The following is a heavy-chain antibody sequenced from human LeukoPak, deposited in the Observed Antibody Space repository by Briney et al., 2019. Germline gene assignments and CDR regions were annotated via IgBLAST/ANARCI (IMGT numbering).Heavy chain of an antibody. J-gene: IGHJ4*02. CDR1: GFTFSGYG. Sequence: PGRSLRLSCAASGFTFSGYGMHWVRQAPGKGLEWVAVISYDGSNKYYADSVKGRFTISRDNSKNTLYLQMNSLRAEDTAVYYCAKDPSYGDYVGYFDYWGQGTLVTVSS. CDR3: AKDPSYGDYVGYFDY. D-gene: IGHD4-17*01. V-gene: IGHV3-30*18. CDR2: ISYDGSNK.